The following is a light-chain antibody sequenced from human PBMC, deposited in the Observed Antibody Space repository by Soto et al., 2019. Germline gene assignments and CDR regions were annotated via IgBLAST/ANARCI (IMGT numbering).Light chain of an antibody. CDR1: QSVSNN. V-gene: IGKV3-11*01. CDR2: GAF. CDR3: QQRNAWPPVT. Sequence: EIVLTQSPGTLSLSPGERATLSCRAIQSVSNNFLAWYQQKPGQAPRLLIYGAFNRATGIPARFSGGGSGTDFTLTISSLEPEDSAVYYCQQRNAWPPVTFGQGTRLE. J-gene: IGKJ5*01.